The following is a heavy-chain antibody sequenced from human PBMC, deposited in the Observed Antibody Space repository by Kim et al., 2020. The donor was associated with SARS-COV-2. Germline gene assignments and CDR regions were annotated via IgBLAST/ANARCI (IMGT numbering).Heavy chain of an antibody. Sequence: GESLKISCKGSGYSFTNYWIAWVRQMPGRGLEWIGIIYPSDSDTRYSPSFQGQVTISGDKSISTAYLQWSSLKASDSAIFFCARQARPDFWSGYRSFDSQFGMDVWGQGTTVTVSS. D-gene: IGHD3-3*01. J-gene: IGHJ6*02. CDR1: GYSFTNYW. CDR2: IYPSDSDT. CDR3: ARQARPDFWSGYRSFDSQFGMDV. V-gene: IGHV5-51*01.